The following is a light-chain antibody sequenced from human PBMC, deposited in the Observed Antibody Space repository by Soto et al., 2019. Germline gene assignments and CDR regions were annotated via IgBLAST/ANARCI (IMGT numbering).Light chain of an antibody. CDR1: QSVRSER. Sequence: IVLTQSPSTLSLSTVERAPLSCSASQSVRSERLAWYQQKRGQAPTLLIFDASSRASGTPERFSGSGSGTDFTLTISRLEPEDFAVYYCQEYDGAPPITFGLGTRLEIK. V-gene: IGKV3-20*01. CDR2: DAS. CDR3: QEYDGAPPIT. J-gene: IGKJ5*01.